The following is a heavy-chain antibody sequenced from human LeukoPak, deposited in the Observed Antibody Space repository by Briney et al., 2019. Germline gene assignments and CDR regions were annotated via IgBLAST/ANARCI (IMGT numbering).Heavy chain of an antibody. D-gene: IGHD1-14*01. Sequence: GGSLRLSCAASGFTVITNDMTWVRQAPGKGLEWVSVLYSDGNTKYADSVQGRFTISRENSKNTLYLEMNSLSPDDTAVYYCARGVEPLAANTLAYWGQGTLVTVSS. V-gene: IGHV3-53*01. CDR1: GFTVITND. CDR3: ARGVEPLAANTLAY. CDR2: LYSDGNT. J-gene: IGHJ4*02.